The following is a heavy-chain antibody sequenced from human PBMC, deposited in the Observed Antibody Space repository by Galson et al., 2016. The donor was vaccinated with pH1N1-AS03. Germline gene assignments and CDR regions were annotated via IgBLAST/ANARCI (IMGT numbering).Heavy chain of an antibody. CDR1: GYSISTGYY. CDR2: IYHTGTS. J-gene: IGHJ5*02. V-gene: IGHV4-38-2*01. D-gene: IGHD2-15*01. CDR3: VRGGREIRSDAIFPEGADP. Sequence: CDVSGYSISTGYYWGWIRQPPGKGLEWIGSIYHTGTSHYNPFVKSRVIISVDTSKNQFSLKLSSVSAADTAVDYCVRGGREIRSDAIFPEGADPWGRGTLVSVSS.